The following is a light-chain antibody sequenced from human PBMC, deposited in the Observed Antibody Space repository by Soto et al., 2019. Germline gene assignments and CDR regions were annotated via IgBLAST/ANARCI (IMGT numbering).Light chain of an antibody. CDR2: DAS. Sequence: EIVLTQSPGTLSLSPGEGATVSCRASQSVNSNLLAWFQQKPGQAPRLLIHDASRRATGIPDRFSGSGSGTDLTLSISRLEPEDFDVYYCHQYVSSPLTFGQGTKLEIK. CDR3: HQYVSSPLT. V-gene: IGKV3-20*01. CDR1: QSVNSNL. J-gene: IGKJ2*01.